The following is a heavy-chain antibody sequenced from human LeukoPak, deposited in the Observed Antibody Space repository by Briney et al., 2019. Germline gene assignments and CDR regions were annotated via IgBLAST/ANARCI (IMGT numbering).Heavy chain of an antibody. CDR3: ARNLGTFYYYYYMDV. Sequence: GGSLRLSCAASGFTVSSNYMSWVRQAPGKGLEWVSVIYSGGSTYYADSVKGRFTISRDNSKNTLYLQMNSLRAEDTAVYYCARNLGTFYYYYYMDVWGKGTTVTVSS. CDR2: IYSGGST. D-gene: IGHD2/OR15-2a*01. J-gene: IGHJ6*03. V-gene: IGHV3-53*01. CDR1: GFTVSSNY.